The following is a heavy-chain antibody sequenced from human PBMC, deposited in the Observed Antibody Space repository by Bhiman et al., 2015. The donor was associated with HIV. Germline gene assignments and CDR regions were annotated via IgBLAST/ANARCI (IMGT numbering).Heavy chain of an antibody. Sequence: QVQLVESGGGVVQPGRSLRLSCAASGFTFSSYAMHWVRQAPGKGLEWVAVISYDGSNKYYADSVKGRFTISRDNSKNTLYLQMNSLRAEDTAVYYCAKDPRVGATDYFDYWGQGTLVTVSS. CDR3: AKDPRVGATDYFDY. CDR2: ISYDGSNK. J-gene: IGHJ4*02. D-gene: IGHD1-26*01. V-gene: IGHV3-30*18. CDR1: GFTFSSYA.